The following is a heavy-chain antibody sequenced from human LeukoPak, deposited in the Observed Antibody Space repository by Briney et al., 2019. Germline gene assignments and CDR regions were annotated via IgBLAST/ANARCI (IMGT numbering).Heavy chain of an antibody. D-gene: IGHD2-2*01. CDR3: ARTRIVVVPAALRGPNWFDP. V-gene: IGHV4-31*03. CDR2: IYYSGST. CDR1: GGSISSGGYY. J-gene: IGHJ5*02. Sequence: SETLSLTCTVSGGSISSGGYYWSWIRQHPGKGLEWIGYIYYSGSTYYNPSLKSRVTISVDTSKNQFSLKLSSVTAADTAVYYCARTRIVVVPAALRGPNWFDPWSQGTLVTVSS.